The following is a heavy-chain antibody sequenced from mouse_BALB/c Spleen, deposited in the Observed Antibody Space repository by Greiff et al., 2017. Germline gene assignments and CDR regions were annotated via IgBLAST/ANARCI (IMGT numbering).Heavy chain of an antibody. CDR2: ISSGSSTI. CDR1: GFTFSSFG. Sequence: EVQGVESGGGLVQPGGSRKLSCAASGFTFSSFGMHWVRQAPEKGLEWVAYISSGSSTICYADTVKGRFTISRDNPKNTLFLQMTSLRSEDTAMYYCVYGSSYGNYFDYWGQGTTLTVSS. V-gene: IGHV5-17*02. J-gene: IGHJ2*01. D-gene: IGHD1-1*01. CDR3: VYGSSYGNYFDY.